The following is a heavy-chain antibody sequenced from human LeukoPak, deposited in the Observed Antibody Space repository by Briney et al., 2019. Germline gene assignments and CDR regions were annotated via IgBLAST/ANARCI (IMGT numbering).Heavy chain of an antibody. J-gene: IGHJ6*02. Sequence: SETLSLTCTVSGGSISSYYWSWIRQPPGKGLEWIGYIYYSGTTTYNPSLKSRVTISVDTSKNQFSLKLSSVTAADTAVYYCARDHSYYFGSQTSTLDVWGQGTAVTVSS. D-gene: IGHD3-10*01. V-gene: IGHV4-59*01. CDR3: ARDHSYYFGSQTSTLDV. CDR1: GGSISSYY. CDR2: IYYSGTT.